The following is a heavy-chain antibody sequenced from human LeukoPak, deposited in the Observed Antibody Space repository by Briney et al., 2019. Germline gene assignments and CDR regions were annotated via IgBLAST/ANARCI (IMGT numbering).Heavy chain of an antibody. D-gene: IGHD1-1*01. J-gene: IGHJ6*03. CDR1: GFTFSSYS. Sequence: GGSLRLSCAASGFTFSSYSMNWVRQAPGKGLEWVSTIGTASDTYYPGSVEGRFTLSRDNAKNSLYLQMNSLTAGDTAVYYCATGPPRGKYYYMDVWGKGTTVTVSS. CDR2: IGTASDT. V-gene: IGHV3-13*01. CDR3: ATGPPRGKYYYMDV.